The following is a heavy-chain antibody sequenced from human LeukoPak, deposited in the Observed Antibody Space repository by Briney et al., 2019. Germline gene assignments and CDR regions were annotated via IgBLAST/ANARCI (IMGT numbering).Heavy chain of an antibody. CDR1: GFTFSTYA. J-gene: IGHJ4*02. CDR3: AKSTSSWERVDY. CDR2: ISGNSGRT. Sequence: GGSLRLSCAAAGFTFSTYAMSWVRQAPGKGLEWVSSISGNSGRTYYADSVKGRFSISRDNSNNTLYLQMNSLRAEDAAVYYCAKSTSSWERVDYWGQGTLVTVSS. D-gene: IGHD6-13*01. V-gene: IGHV3-23*01.